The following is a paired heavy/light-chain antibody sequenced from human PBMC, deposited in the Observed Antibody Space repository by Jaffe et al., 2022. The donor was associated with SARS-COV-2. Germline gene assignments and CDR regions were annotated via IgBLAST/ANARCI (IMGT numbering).Heavy chain of an antibody. Sequence: QVQLVESGGGVVQPGRSLKLSCAASGFSFRSYGMHWVRQAPGKGLEWVAVIWHDGSKKYYADSVKGRFTISRDNSKSTMYLEMNSLRAEDTAVYYCARDPGSDENIDYWGQGIQVTVSS. CDR2: IWHDGSKK. CDR3: ARDPGSDENIDY. CDR1: GFSFRSYG. V-gene: IGHV3-33*01. J-gene: IGHJ4*02. D-gene: IGHD3-10*01.
Light chain of an antibody. CDR1: SDINVGPYW. CDR2: YKLDSDK. Sequence: QAVLTQPSSLSASPGASASLTCTLRSDINVGPYWIYWYQQKPQSPPHFLLSYKLDSDKRQGSGVPSRFSGAKDDSANAGILLISGLQSDDEADYYCMIWYGTAVVFGGGTKLTVL. V-gene: IGLV5-45*03. J-gene: IGLJ2*01. CDR3: MIWYGTAVV.